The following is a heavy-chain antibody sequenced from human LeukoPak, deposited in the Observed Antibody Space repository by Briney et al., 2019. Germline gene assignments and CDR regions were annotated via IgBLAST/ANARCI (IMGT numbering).Heavy chain of an antibody. CDR3: AKDRAGYCSGGSCYSALDY. Sequence: PGGSLRLSCAASGFTFSSYAMSWVRQVPGKGLEWVSAISGSGGSTYYADSVKGRFTISRDNSKNTLYLQMNSLRAEDTAVYYCAKDRAGYCSGGSCYSALDYWGQGTLVTVSS. CDR1: GFTFSSYA. J-gene: IGHJ4*02. CDR2: ISGSGGST. D-gene: IGHD2-15*01. V-gene: IGHV3-23*01.